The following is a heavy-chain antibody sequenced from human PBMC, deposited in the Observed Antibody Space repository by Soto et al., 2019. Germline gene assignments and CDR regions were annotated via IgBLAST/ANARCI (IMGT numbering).Heavy chain of an antibody. CDR2: IYYSGST. D-gene: IGHD6-13*01. CDR1: GGSISSYY. V-gene: IGHV4-59*08. J-gene: IGHJ4*02. Sequence: SETLSLTCTVSGGSISSYYWSWIRQPPGKGLEWIGYIYYSGSTSYNPSPKSRVTMSVDTSKNYFSLNLSSVTAADTAVYYCARLKSNSWPEYWGQGTLVTVSS. CDR3: ARLKSNSWPEY.